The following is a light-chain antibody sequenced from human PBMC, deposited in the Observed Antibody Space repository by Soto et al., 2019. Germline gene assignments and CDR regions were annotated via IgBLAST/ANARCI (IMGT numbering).Light chain of an antibody. CDR1: SSDVGGYNY. J-gene: IGLJ1*01. Sequence: QSALTQPASVSGSPGQSITISCTGTSSDVGGYNYVSWYQQHPGKAPKLMIYEVSNRPSGVSNRFSGSKSGNTASLTISGLQAADEADYYCSSYTSSSNDYVFGTGTKLTVL. CDR2: EVS. V-gene: IGLV2-14*01. CDR3: SSYTSSSNDYV.